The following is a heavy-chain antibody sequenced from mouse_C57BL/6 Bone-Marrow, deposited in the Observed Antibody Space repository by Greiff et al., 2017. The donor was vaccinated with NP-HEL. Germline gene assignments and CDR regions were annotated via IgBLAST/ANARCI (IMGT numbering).Heavy chain of an antibody. V-gene: IGHV1-15*01. CDR2: IDPETGGT. CDR1: GYTFTDYE. Sequence: VQLQQSGAELVRPGASVTLSCKASGYTFTDYEMHWVKQTPVHGLEWIGAIDPETGGTAYNQKFKGKAILTADKSSSTAYMELRSLTSEDSAVYYCTRDPFITTVVDPFAYWGQGTLVTVSA. J-gene: IGHJ3*01. CDR3: TRDPFITTVVDPFAY. D-gene: IGHD1-1*01.